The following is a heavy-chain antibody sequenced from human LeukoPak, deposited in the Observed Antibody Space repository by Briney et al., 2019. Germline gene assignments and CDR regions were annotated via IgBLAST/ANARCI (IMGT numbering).Heavy chain of an antibody. J-gene: IGHJ4*02. CDR1: GYTFTRYY. CDR3: ARREIAAAGIDY. V-gene: IGHV1-46*01. Sequence: ASVKVSCKASGYTFTRYYMHWVRQAPGQGLEWMGIINPSGGSTSYAQKFQVRVTITRDMSTSTVYMELSSLRSDDTAVYYCARREIAAAGIDYWGQGTLVTVSS. D-gene: IGHD6-13*01. CDR2: INPSGGST.